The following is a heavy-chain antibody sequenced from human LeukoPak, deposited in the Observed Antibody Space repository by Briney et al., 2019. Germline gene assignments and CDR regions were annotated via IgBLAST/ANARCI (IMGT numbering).Heavy chain of an antibody. D-gene: IGHD5-24*01. CDR1: GFTFTNYN. Sequence: ASVKISCKASGFTFTNYNLHWVRQAPGQRLEWMGIINPSGGSTNYAQNFQGRVTMTRDTSTSTVYMELSSLRSEDTAVYYCVRVRDGYNDAYDIWGQGTMVTVPS. J-gene: IGHJ3*02. CDR3: VRVRDGYNDAYDI. V-gene: IGHV1-46*01. CDR2: INPSGGST.